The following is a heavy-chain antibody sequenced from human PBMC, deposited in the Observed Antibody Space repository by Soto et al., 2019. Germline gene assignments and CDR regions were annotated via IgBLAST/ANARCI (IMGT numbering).Heavy chain of an antibody. CDR3: ARSQTTVTSYDY. CDR2: IYHSGST. J-gene: IGHJ4*02. CDR1: GGTISGSDYY. D-gene: IGHD4-17*01. Sequence: TSETLSLTCTVSGGTISGSDYYWTWIRQLPGKGLEWIGYIYHSGSTYYNPSLKSRVTISVDTSKNQFSLKLSSVTAADTAVYYCARSQTTVTSYDYWGQGTLVTVSS. V-gene: IGHV4-30-4*08.